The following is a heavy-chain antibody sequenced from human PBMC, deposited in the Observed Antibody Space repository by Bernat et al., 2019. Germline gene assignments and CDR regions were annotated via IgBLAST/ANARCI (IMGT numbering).Heavy chain of an antibody. Sequence: QVQLQQWGAGLLKPSETLSLTCAVYGGSFSGYYWSWIRQPPGKGLEWIGEINHSGSTNYNPSLKSRVTISVDTSKNQFSLKLSSVTAADTAVYYCARGGSSYYYGSGSCEDAFDIWGQGTMVTVSS. CDR1: GGSFSGYY. V-gene: IGHV4-34*01. CDR2: INHSGST. J-gene: IGHJ3*02. D-gene: IGHD3-10*01. CDR3: ARGGSSYYYGSGSCEDAFDI.